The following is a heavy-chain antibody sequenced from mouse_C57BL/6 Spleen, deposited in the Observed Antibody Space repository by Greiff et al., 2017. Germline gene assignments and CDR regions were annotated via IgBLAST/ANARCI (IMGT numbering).Heavy chain of an antibody. CDR3: ARNWYYFDY. CDR1: GFTFSDYG. CDR2: ISSGSSTI. D-gene: IGHD4-1*01. V-gene: IGHV5-17*01. Sequence: EVHLVESGAGLVKPGGSLKLSCAASGFTFSDYGMHWVRQAPEQGLEWVAYISSGSSTIYYADTVKGRFTISRDNAKNTLFLQMTSLRSEDTDMYNCARNWYYFDYWGQGTTLTVSS. J-gene: IGHJ2*01.